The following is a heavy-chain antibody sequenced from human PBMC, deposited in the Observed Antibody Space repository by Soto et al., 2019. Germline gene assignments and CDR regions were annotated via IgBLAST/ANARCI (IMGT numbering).Heavy chain of an antibody. V-gene: IGHV4-59*01. J-gene: IGHJ4*01. CDR2: VYYTGST. CDR3: AGGAKIRA. Sequence: VTLSLTCSVSGEAMNDFYWSWILQAPGKGLEWIGKVYYTGSTNYNPSLESRVSISIDTSKNQFSLKLSSVTAADTAMYYCAGGAKIRAWCHGTLLTMSS. CDR1: GEAMNDFY.